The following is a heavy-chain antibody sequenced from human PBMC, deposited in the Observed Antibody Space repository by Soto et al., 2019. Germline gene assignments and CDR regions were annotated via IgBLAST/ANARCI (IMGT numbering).Heavy chain of an antibody. CDR1: GFTFSSYA. J-gene: IGHJ4*02. CDR2: ISGSGGST. D-gene: IGHD3-9*01. V-gene: IGHV3-23*01. CDR3: AKLRPIGYDILTGYGSWFDY. Sequence: GGSLRLSCAASGFTFSSYAMSWVRQAPGKGLEWVSAISGSGGSTYYADSVKGRFTISRDNSKNTLYLQMNSLRAEDTAVYYCAKLRPIGYDILTGYGSWFDYWGQGTLVTVSS.